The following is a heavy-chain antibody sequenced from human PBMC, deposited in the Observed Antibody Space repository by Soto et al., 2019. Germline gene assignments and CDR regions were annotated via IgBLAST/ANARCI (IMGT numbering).Heavy chain of an antibody. Sequence: QVQLVQSGAEVKKPGASVKVSCKASGYTFTSYRISWVRQAPGQGLEWMGWISAYNGNTNYAQKLQGRVTMTTDTSTSTAYMELRSLRSDDTAVYYCARDSITMVRGVISHYYYYGMDVWGQGTTVTVSS. CDR3: ARDSITMVRGVISHYYYYGMDV. V-gene: IGHV1-18*01. J-gene: IGHJ6*02. CDR2: ISAYNGNT. CDR1: GYTFTSYR. D-gene: IGHD3-10*01.